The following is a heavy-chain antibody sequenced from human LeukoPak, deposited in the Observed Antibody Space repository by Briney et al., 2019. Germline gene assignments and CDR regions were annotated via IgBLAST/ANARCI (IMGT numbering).Heavy chain of an antibody. V-gene: IGHV1-2*02. J-gene: IGHJ4*02. Sequence: ASVKVSCKTSGYTFTGYFIHWVRQAPGQGLEWMGWINPNSGGRNFAQKFQGRVIMTRDTSISTAYMELSRLRSDDTAVYYCARDGSTTVVTPGAYWGQGTLVTVSS. D-gene: IGHD4-23*01. CDR1: GYTFTGYF. CDR2: INPNSGGR. CDR3: ARDGSTTVVTPGAY.